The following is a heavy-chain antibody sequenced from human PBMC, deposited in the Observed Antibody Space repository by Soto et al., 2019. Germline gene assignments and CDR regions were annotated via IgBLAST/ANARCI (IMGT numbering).Heavy chain of an antibody. CDR3: ARGGGYCSSTSCCGSNVAWYYYGMDV. CDR2: IYYSGST. D-gene: IGHD2-2*01. V-gene: IGHV4-31*03. J-gene: IGHJ6*02. Sequence: SETLSLTCTVSGGSISSGGYYWSWVRQHPGKGLEWIGYIYYSGSTYYNPSLKSRVTISVDTSKNQFSLKLSSVTAADTAVYYCARGGGYCSSTSCCGSNVAWYYYGMDVWGQGTTVTVSS. CDR1: GGSISSGGYY.